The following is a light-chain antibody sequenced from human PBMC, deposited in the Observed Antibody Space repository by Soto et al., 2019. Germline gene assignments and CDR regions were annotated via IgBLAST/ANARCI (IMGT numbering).Light chain of an antibody. Sequence: DIHMTQSPSSVSASVGYIFTITCRASQGIKRWLAWYQQTKGKAPKLLIYDASNLESGVPSRLRGSGYGTDLTITISSMKNEDFETYYCQQADSFPLTFGGGTKVDIK. CDR1: QGIKRW. CDR2: DAS. J-gene: IGKJ4*01. V-gene: IGKV1-12*01. CDR3: QQADSFPLT.